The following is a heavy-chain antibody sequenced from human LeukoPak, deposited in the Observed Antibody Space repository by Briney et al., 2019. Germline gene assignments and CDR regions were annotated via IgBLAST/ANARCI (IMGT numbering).Heavy chain of an antibody. Sequence: PSETLSLTCTVCGASISSSFWSWIRPPPGEGLEWSGYIYYSGTTKYNPSLKSRVTISVDSSKNQSSLKVNSVAAADTAVYYCARGQPQRYSSGWYVNWFDPWGQGTLVTVSS. CDR2: IYYSGTT. J-gene: IGHJ5*02. V-gene: IGHV4-59*01. D-gene: IGHD6-19*01. CDR1: GASISSSF. CDR3: ARGQPQRYSSGWYVNWFDP.